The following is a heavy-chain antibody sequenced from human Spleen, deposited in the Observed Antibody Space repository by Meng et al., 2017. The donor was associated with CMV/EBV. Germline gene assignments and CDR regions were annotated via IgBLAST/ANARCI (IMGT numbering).Heavy chain of an antibody. Sequence: QVQLVQSGAEVKKPGASVKVSCKASGYTFTSYGISWVRQATGQGLEWMGWISIKKGSTDYGENFQNRVTLTTDTSTSTTYMELRSLRSDDTAVYYCARDWSDMTTTIVDYWGQGTLVTVSS. D-gene: IGHD5-24*01. V-gene: IGHV1-18*01. CDR1: GYTFTSYG. CDR2: ISIKKGST. CDR3: ARDWSDMTTTIVDY. J-gene: IGHJ4*02.